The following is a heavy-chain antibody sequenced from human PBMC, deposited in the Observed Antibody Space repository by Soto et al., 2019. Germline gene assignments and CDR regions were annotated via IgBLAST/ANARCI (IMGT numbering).Heavy chain of an antibody. CDR1: GFTFSSYA. J-gene: IGHJ4*02. D-gene: IGHD3-9*01. V-gene: IGHV3-30-3*01. CDR2: ISYDGSNK. Sequence: QVQLVESGGGVVQPGRSLRLSCAASGFTFSSYAMHWVRQAPGKGLEWVAVISYDGSNKYYADSVKGRFTISRDNSKNTLYLQMNSLRAEDTAVYYCARDILTGSYYFDYWGQGTLVTVSS. CDR3: ARDILTGSYYFDY.